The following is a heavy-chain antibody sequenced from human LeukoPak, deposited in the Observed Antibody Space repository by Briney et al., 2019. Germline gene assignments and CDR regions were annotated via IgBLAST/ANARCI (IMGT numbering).Heavy chain of an antibody. CDR1: GGSISSYY. Sequence: SETLSLTCTVSGGSISSYYWSWIRQPPGKGLEWIGYIYYSGSTNYNPSLKSRVTISVDTSKNQFSLKLSSVTAADTAVYYCARSKDIRTGSKRGIEMDYWGQGTLVTVSS. D-gene: IGHD5-24*01. J-gene: IGHJ4*02. CDR2: IYYSGST. CDR3: ARSKDIRTGSKRGIEMDY. V-gene: IGHV4-59*01.